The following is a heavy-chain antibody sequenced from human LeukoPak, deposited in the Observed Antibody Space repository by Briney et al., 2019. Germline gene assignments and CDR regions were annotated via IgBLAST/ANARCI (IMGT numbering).Heavy chain of an antibody. CDR2: IIPIFGTA. D-gene: IGHD1-26*01. J-gene: IGHJ3*02. CDR1: GGTFSSYA. V-gene: IGHV1-69*05. Sequence: SVKVSCKASGGTFSSYAISRVRQAPGQGLEWMGGIIPIFGTANYAQKFQGRVTITTDESTSTAYMELSSLRSEDTAVYYCARDDGGSYSPLRAFDIWGQGTMVTVSS. CDR3: ARDDGGSYSPLRAFDI.